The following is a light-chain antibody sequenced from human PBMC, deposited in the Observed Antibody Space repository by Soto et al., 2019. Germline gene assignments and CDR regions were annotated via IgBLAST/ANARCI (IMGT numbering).Light chain of an antibody. J-gene: IGKJ4*01. V-gene: IGKV4-1*01. CDR2: WAS. Sequence: DIVMTQSPDSLAVSLGERATINCRSSQNILSSSSNKNFLAWYQQKPGHPPNLLISWASTREFGVPDRFSGSGSGTDFTLTISSLQAEDVAIYYCQQYYGDPLTFGGGTRVEIK. CDR1: QNILSSSSNKNF. CDR3: QQYYGDPLT.